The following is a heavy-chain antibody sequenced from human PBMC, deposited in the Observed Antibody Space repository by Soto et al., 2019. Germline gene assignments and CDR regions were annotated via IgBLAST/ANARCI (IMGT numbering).Heavy chain of an antibody. V-gene: IGHV3-9*01. D-gene: IGHD4-4*01. J-gene: IGHJ3*02. CDR2: ISWNSDNI. CDR3: AKDLYSNYGDAFDI. Sequence: GGSLRLSCAASVFTFDDYAMHWCRQAPGKGLEWVSGISWNSDNIGYADSVKGRFTISRDNVKNSLYLQMNSLRAEDTALYYCAKDLYSNYGDAFDIWGQGTMVTVSS. CDR1: VFTFDDYA.